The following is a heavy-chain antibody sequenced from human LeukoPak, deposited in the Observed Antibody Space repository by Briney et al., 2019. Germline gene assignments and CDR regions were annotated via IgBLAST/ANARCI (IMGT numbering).Heavy chain of an antibody. CDR2: INPSGGST. D-gene: IGHD4-23*01. Sequence: ASVKVSCKASGYTFTSYYMHWVRQAPGQGLEWMGIINPSGGSTNYAQKLQGRVTMTTDTSTSTAYMELRSLRSDDTAVYYCARAFLGYYGGNSPFDYWGQGTLVTVSS. CDR3: ARAFLGYYGGNSPFDY. V-gene: IGHV1-46*01. CDR1: GYTFTSYY. J-gene: IGHJ4*02.